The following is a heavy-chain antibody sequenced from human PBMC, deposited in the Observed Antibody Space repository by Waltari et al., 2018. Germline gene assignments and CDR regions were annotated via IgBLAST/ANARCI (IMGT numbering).Heavy chain of an antibody. V-gene: IGHV4-59*01. CDR1: DDSFTDYY. CDR2: IDYSGST. J-gene: IGHJ4*02. D-gene: IGHD1-1*01. CDR3: ARDEATGYFDS. Sequence: QVQLQESGPGLVKPSETLSLTCTISDDSFTDYYWCWIRQPPGKGLEWLGYIDYSGSTDSSPSFKSRVTMSIDTSKNQFSLNLSSVSAADTAVYYCARDEATGYFDSWGQGTLVTVSS.